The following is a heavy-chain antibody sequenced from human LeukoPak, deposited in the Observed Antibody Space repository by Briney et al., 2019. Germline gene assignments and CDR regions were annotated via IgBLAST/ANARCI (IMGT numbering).Heavy chain of an antibody. Sequence: ASVKVSCKASGYTFTGYYMHWVRQAPGQGLEWMGWINPNSGGTNYAQKFQGRVTMTRDTSISTAYMELSRLRSDDTAVYYCARALAAAGTHFDYWGQGTLVTVSS. V-gene: IGHV1-2*02. CDR1: GYTFTGYY. CDR2: INPNSGGT. CDR3: ARALAAAGTHFDY. D-gene: IGHD6-13*01. J-gene: IGHJ4*02.